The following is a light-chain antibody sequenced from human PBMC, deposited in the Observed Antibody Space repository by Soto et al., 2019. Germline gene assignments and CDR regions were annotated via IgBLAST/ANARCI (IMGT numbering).Light chain of an antibody. CDR1: QSVSSN. CDR2: GAS. CDR3: QQDNNWPLT. V-gene: IGKV3-15*01. J-gene: IGKJ1*01. Sequence: EIVMRQSPATLSVSPGKRVILSCWASQSVSSNLAWYQQKPGQAPRLLIYGASARATGIPARFSGSGSGTDFTFTISSLQSEDFAVYYCQQDNNWPLTFGQGTKVDIK.